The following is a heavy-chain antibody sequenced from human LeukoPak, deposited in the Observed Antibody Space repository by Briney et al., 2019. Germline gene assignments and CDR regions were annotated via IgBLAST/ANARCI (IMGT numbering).Heavy chain of an antibody. Sequence: SETLSLTCTVSGSSISSSIYYCGWIRQPPGKGLEWIGSIYYSGSTYYNPSLKSRVTISVDTSKNQLSLKLSSVTAADTAVYYCARRPTYYDFWSGLGAFDIWGQGTMVTVSS. D-gene: IGHD3-3*01. CDR1: GSSISSSIYY. CDR2: IYYSGST. V-gene: IGHV4-39*01. J-gene: IGHJ3*02. CDR3: ARRPTYYDFWSGLGAFDI.